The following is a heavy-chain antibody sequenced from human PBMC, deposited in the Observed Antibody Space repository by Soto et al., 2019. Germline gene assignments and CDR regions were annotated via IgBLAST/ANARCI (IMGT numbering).Heavy chain of an antibody. CDR1: GDSFRSYI. CDR2: IIPAFETT. Sequence: QVQLVQSGAEVKKPGSSVKVSCKASGDSFRSYIINWVRQAPGQGLEWMGGIIPAFETTTYAQKFRGRVTITADESTSTTNMELSSLRSEDTAVYYCARVRAGQCSSRSCSMDVWGLGTTVTVSS. J-gene: IGHJ6*02. V-gene: IGHV1-69*01. CDR3: ARVRAGQCSSRSCSMDV. D-gene: IGHD2-2*01.